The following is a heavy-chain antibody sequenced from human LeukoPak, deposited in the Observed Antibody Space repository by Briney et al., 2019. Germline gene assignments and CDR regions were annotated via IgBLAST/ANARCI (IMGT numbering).Heavy chain of an antibody. J-gene: IGHJ4*02. V-gene: IGHV4-59*13. Sequence: PSETLSLTCTVSGGSITNNYWAWIRQPPGKGLEWVGYTHDSGHSNYNPSLRSRVTISIDTSKNQFSLKLTSVTAADTAVYYCARDRSAAPADYWGQGTLVTVSS. CDR2: THDSGHS. D-gene: IGHD6-13*01. CDR1: GGSITNNY. CDR3: ARDRSAAPADY.